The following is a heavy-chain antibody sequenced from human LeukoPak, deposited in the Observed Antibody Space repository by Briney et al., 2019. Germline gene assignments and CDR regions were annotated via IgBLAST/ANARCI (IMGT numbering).Heavy chain of an antibody. CDR1: GFTFSSYA. D-gene: IGHD1-26*01. CDR2: ISGSGGST. V-gene: IGHV3-23*01. J-gene: IGHJ3*02. CDR3: AKDSGSYSDAFDI. Sequence: PGGSLRLSCAASGFTFSSYAMSWVRQAPGKGLEWVSAISGSGGSTCYADSVKGRFTISRDNSKNTLYLQMNSLRAEDTAVYYCAKDSGSYSDAFDIWGQGTMVTVSS.